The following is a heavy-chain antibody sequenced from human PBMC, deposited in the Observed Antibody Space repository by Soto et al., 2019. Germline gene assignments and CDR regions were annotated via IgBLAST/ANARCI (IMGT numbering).Heavy chain of an antibody. Sequence: PSETLSLTCTVSGASVSTGAYYWGWVRQRPGKGLEWVGCIYESGYTYYNTSLKSRLTISLDRSNNQFSLGLTSVTAADTAVYYCVRALRHTAMVYPWFDPRGQGTLVTVSS. CDR1: GASVSTGAYY. CDR2: IYESGYT. CDR3: VRALRHTAMVYPWFDP. V-gene: IGHV4-31*03. J-gene: IGHJ5*02. D-gene: IGHD5-18*01.